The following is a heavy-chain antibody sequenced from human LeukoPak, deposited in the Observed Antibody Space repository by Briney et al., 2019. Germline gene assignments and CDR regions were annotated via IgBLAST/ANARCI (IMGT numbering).Heavy chain of an antibody. Sequence: PSETLSLTCTVSGGSIGSSSYYWGWIRQPPGKGLEWIGYIYYSGSTNYNPSLKSRVTISVDTSKNQFSLKLSSVTAADTAVYYCAREGTMIVGLHYYYYMDVWGKGTTVTISS. CDR1: GGSIGSSSYY. CDR2: IYYSGST. D-gene: IGHD3-22*01. V-gene: IGHV4-61*01. J-gene: IGHJ6*03. CDR3: AREGTMIVGLHYYYYMDV.